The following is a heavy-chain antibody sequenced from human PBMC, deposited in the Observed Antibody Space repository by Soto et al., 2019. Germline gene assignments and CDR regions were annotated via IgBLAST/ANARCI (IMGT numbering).Heavy chain of an antibody. V-gene: IGHV3-23*01. J-gene: IGHJ4*02. Sequence: GRSLRLSCSASGFTFSGYAVSWFRQATGKGPEWISSISGSGSTIYYADSVKGRFTISRDNSKNTLYLQMSSLRAEDTAVYYCAKVFYYYDSSGYYYFDYWGQGTLVTVSS. CDR2: ISGSGSTI. CDR1: GFTFSGYA. D-gene: IGHD3-22*01. CDR3: AKVFYYYDSSGYYYFDY.